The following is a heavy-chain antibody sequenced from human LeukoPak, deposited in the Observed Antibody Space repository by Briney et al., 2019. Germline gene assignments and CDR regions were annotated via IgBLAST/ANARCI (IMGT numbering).Heavy chain of an antibody. CDR3: ARLLVVAATVPKYYFDY. J-gene: IGHJ4*02. D-gene: IGHD2-15*01. V-gene: IGHV4-39*07. CDR2: IYYSGST. Sequence: SETLSLTCTVSGGSISSSSYYWGWIRQPPGKGLEWIGSIYYSGSTYYNPSLKSRVTISVDTSKNQFSLKLSSVTAADTAVYYCARLLVVAATVPKYYFDYWGQGTLVTVSS. CDR1: GGSISSSSYY.